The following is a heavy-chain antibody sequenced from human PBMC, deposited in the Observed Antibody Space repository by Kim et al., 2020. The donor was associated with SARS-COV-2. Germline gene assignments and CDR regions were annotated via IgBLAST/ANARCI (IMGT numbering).Heavy chain of an antibody. CDR3: ARGAAAGRGYYGMDV. CDR1: GGSFSGYY. Sequence: SETLSLTCAVYGGSFSGYYWSWIRQPPGKGLEWIGEINHSGSTNYNPSLKSRVTISVDTSKNQFSLKLSSVTAADTAVYYCARGAAAGRGYYGMDVWGQGTTVTVSS. J-gene: IGHJ6*02. CDR2: INHSGST. V-gene: IGHV4-34*01. D-gene: IGHD6-13*01.